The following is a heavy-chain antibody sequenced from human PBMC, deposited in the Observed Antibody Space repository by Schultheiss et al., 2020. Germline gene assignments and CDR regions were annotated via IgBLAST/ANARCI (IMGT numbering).Heavy chain of an antibody. V-gene: IGHV3-66*01. CDR3: AKDRAGLSGY. CDR1: GFTVSSNY. D-gene: IGHD2-15*01. J-gene: IGHJ4*02. CDR2: IYSDGNT. Sequence: GESLKISCVVSGFTVSSNYMSWVRQAPGKGLEWVSVIYSDGNTYYADSVKGRFTISRDSSKNTLYLQMNSLRAEDTAVYYCAKDRAGLSGYWGQGTLVTVSS.